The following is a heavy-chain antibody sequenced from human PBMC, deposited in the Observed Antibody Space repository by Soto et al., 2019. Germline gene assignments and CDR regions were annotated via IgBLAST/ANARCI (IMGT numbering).Heavy chain of an antibody. CDR2: MNPNSGNT. Sequence: QVQLVQSGAEVKTPGASVKVSCKASGYTFATYDINWVRQAPGQGLEWMGWMNPNSGNTGYAQKFQGRLTMTRDTALSVAHMELSSLRNEDTAVYYCARSDGYNFNWLDSWGREPWSPSPQ. CDR1: GYTFATYD. J-gene: IGHJ5*01. V-gene: IGHV1-8*01. D-gene: IGHD2-21*01. CDR3: ARSDGYNFNWLDS.